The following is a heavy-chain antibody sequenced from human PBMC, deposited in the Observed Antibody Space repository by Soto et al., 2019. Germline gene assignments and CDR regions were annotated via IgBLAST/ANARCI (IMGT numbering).Heavy chain of an antibody. CDR2: ISYDGSNK. CDR1: GFAFSSYA. CDR3: ARGLTTVTTIFDY. Sequence: GGSLRLSCAASGFAFSSYAMHGVRQAPGKGLEWVAVISYDGSNKYYADSVKGRFTISRDNSKNTLYLQMNSLRAEDTAVYYCARGLTTVTTIFDYWGQGTLVTVSS. J-gene: IGHJ4*02. D-gene: IGHD4-4*01. V-gene: IGHV3-30-3*01.